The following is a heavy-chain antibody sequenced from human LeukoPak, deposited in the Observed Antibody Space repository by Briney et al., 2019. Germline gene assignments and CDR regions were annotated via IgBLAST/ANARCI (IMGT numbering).Heavy chain of an antibody. V-gene: IGHV1-2*02. CDR2: INPNSGGT. CDR1: GYTFTGYY. Sequence: ASVKVSCKASGYTFTGYYMHWVRQAPGQGLEWMGWINPNSGGTNYAQKFQGRVTMTRDTSISTAYMELSRLRSDDTAVYYCARDPQDTLEWLLYRSDWFDPWGQGTLVTVSS. CDR3: ARDPQDTLEWLLYRSDWFDP. D-gene: IGHD3-3*01. J-gene: IGHJ5*02.